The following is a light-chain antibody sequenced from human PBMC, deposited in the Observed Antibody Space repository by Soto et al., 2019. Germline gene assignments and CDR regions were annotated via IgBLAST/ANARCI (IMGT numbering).Light chain of an antibody. J-gene: IGLJ1*01. CDR1: SSDVGGYNY. CDR2: EVS. CDR3: SSYTSSSTPYV. V-gene: IGLV2-14*01. Sequence: SALTQPASVSGSPGQSITISCTGTSSDVGGYNYVSWYQQHPGKAPKLMIYEVSNRPSGVSNRFSGSKSGNTASLTISGLQAEDEADYYCSSYTSSSTPYVSGNGTKVTVL.